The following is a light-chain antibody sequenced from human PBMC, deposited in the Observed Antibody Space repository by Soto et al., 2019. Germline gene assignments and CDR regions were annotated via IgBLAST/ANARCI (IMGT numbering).Light chain of an antibody. CDR3: SSFTTGSHVL. J-gene: IGLJ2*01. V-gene: IGLV2-14*03. Sequence: QSVLTHPASVSGSPGQSITISCTGTSSDVGAYNSVSWYQQHPGKAPKLMIYDVSNRPSRVSNRFSGSKSGNTISLTISGLQAEDEADYYCSSFTTGSHVLFGGGTKLTVL. CDR1: SSDVGAYNS. CDR2: DVS.